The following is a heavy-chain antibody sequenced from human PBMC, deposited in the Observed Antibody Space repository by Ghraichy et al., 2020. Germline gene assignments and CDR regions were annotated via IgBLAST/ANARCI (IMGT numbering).Heavy chain of an antibody. V-gene: IGHV3-7*01. D-gene: IGHD3-3*01. CDR1: GFTFSSYW. CDR2: IKQDGSEK. Sequence: GGSLRLSCAASGFTFSSYWMSWVRQAPGKGLEWVANIKQDGSEKYYVDSVKGRFTISRDNAKNSLYLQMNSLRAEDTAVYYCARDVRFLEWLRKRYYYYGMDVWGHGTTVTVSS. CDR3: ARDVRFLEWLRKRYYYYGMDV. J-gene: IGHJ6*02.